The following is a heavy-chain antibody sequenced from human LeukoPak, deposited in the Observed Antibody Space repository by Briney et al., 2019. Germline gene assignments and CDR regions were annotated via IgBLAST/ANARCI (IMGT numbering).Heavy chain of an antibody. V-gene: IGHV3-9*01. Sequence: GGSLRLSCAASGFTFDDYAMHWVRHAPGKGLEWVSGISWNSGSIGYADSVKGRFTISRDNAKNSLYLQMNSLRAEDTALYYCAKAPSTMVRGVTLNWFDPWGQGTLVTVSS. CDR3: AKAPSTMVRGVTLNWFDP. CDR1: GFTFDDYA. J-gene: IGHJ5*02. CDR2: ISWNSGSI. D-gene: IGHD3-10*01.